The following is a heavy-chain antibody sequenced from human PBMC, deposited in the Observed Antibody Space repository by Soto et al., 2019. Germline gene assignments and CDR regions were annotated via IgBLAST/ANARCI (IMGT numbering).Heavy chain of an antibody. J-gene: IGHJ6*02. Sequence: SETLSLTCSVYGGAFSGYYWIWIRQPPGKGLEWIGEINHSGSTNYNPSLKSRVTISVDTSKNQFSLKLSSVTAADTAVYYCARGPFGPRYYYYYYGMDVWGQGTTVPVSS. CDR1: GGAFSGYY. V-gene: IGHV4-34*01. CDR3: ARGPFGPRYYYYYYGMDV. CDR2: INHSGST. D-gene: IGHD3-16*01.